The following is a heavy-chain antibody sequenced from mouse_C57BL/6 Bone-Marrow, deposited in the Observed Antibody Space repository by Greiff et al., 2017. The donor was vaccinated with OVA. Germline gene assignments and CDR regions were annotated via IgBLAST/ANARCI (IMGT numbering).Heavy chain of an antibody. J-gene: IGHJ2*01. D-gene: IGHD1-1*01. Sequence: EVQLQQSGAELVRPGASVKLSCTASGFNIKDYYMHWVKQRPEQGLEWIGWIDPENGDTEYASKFQGKATITADTSSNTAYLQLSSLTSEDTAVYYCTTSYCGSRTYFDYWGQGTTLTVSS. CDR1: GFNIKDYY. CDR2: IDPENGDT. V-gene: IGHV14-4*01. CDR3: TTSYCGSRTYFDY.